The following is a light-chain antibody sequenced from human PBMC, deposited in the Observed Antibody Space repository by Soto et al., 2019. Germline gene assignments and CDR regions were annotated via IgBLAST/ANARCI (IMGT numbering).Light chain of an antibody. CDR1: SSDVGSYNL. CDR3: CSYAGSSTWV. J-gene: IGLJ3*02. CDR2: EVS. Sequence: QSVLTQPASVSGSPGQSLTISCTGTSSDVGSYNLVSWYQQHPGKAPKLMIYEVSKRPSGVSNRFSGSKSGNTASLTISGLQAEDEADYYCCSYAGSSTWVFGGGTKLTVL. V-gene: IGLV2-23*02.